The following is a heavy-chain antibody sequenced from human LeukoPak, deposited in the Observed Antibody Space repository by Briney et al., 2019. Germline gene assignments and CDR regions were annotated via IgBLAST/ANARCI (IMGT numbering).Heavy chain of an antibody. CDR1: GYTFTSYY. Sequence: GASVRVSCKASGYTFTSYYIHWVRQAPGQGLEWMGIINPSGGSTTYAQKFQGRVTMTRDTSTRTVYMELSSLRSEDTAVYYCARDRVAYLDYWGQGTLVTVSS. CDR3: ARDRVAYLDY. J-gene: IGHJ4*02. V-gene: IGHV1-46*01. D-gene: IGHD2-21*01. CDR2: INPSGGST.